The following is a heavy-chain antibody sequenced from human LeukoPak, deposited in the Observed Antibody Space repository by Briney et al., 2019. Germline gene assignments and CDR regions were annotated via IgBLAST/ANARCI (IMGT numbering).Heavy chain of an antibody. Sequence: SETLSLTCTVSGGSISSYYWSWIRQPPGKGLEWIGYIYYNGITNYNPSLKSRVTISVDTSKNQFSLKLSSVTAADTAVYFCARGGYSSYFYYYYYMDVWGKGTTVTVSS. V-gene: IGHV4-59*01. CDR3: ARGGYSSYFYYYYYMDV. CDR2: IYYNGIT. CDR1: GGSISSYY. D-gene: IGHD3-22*01. J-gene: IGHJ6*03.